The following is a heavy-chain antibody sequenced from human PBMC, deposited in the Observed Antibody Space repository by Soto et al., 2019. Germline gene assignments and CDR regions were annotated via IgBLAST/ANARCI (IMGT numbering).Heavy chain of an antibody. CDR2: IYWDDDK. Sequence: QITLKESGPTLVKPTQTLTLTCTFSGFSLSTSGVGVGWIRQPPGKALEWLALIYWDDDKRYSPSLKSRLTITNDTPKTQVVLTMTNMDPVDTATYYCAHSLIGYYYDSSGSNWFDPWGQGTLVTVSS. D-gene: IGHD3-22*01. CDR3: AHSLIGYYYDSSGSNWFDP. CDR1: GFSLSTSGVG. J-gene: IGHJ5*02. V-gene: IGHV2-5*02.